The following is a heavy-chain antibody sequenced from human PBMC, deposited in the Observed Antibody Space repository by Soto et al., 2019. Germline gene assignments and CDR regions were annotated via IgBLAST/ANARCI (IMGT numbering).Heavy chain of an antibody. CDR1: GGTFSSYA. Sequence: SVKVSCKASGGTFSSYAISWVRQAPGQGLEWMGGIIPIFGTANYAQKFQGRVTITADESTSTAYMELSSLRSEDTAVYYCAIGGYSGYDFLYYGMDVWGQGTTVTVSS. J-gene: IGHJ6*02. D-gene: IGHD5-12*01. CDR3: AIGGYSGYDFLYYGMDV. CDR2: IIPIFGTA. V-gene: IGHV1-69*13.